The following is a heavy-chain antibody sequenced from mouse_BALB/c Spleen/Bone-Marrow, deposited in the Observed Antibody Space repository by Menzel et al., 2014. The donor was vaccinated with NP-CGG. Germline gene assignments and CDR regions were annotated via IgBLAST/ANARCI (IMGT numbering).Heavy chain of an antibody. CDR2: IWGDGST. J-gene: IGHJ3*01. CDR1: GFSLPSYG. Sequence: QVQLKQSGPGLVAPSQSLSITCSVSGFSLPSYGVSWVRQPPGKDLEWLGVIWGDGSTNYHSALISRLSISKDNSKSQVFFKMSSLQANDTAIYYCARNSRGYGNSFAYWGQGTLVTVSA. D-gene: IGHD2-10*02. V-gene: IGHV2-3*01. CDR3: ARNSRGYGNSFAY.